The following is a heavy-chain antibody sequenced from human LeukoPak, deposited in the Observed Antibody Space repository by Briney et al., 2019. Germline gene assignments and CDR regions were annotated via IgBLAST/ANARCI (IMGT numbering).Heavy chain of an antibody. V-gene: IGHV4-39*07. Sequence: SETLSLTCSVSGGSISSSNYYWGWIRQPPGKGLEWIGNIYYSGSTNYNPSLKSRVTISVDTSKNQFSLKLSSVTAADTAVYYCARAYYYYYMDVWGKGTTVTVSS. CDR3: ARAYYYYYMDV. CDR1: GGSISSSNYY. J-gene: IGHJ6*03. CDR2: IYYSGST.